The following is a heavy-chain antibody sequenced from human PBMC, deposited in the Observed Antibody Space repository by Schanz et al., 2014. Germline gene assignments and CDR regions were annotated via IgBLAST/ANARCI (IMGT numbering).Heavy chain of an antibody. CDR2: ISPSSSYI. Sequence: EVQLVESGGGLVRPGDSLRLSCAASGFTFSSYNINWVRQAPGKGLEYISSISPSSSYIYYADSVKGRFTISRDNAKNSLYLQMNSLRAEDAVVYYCARVELSVYYYAMDVWGQGTTVTVSS. D-gene: IGHD2-15*01. CDR3: ARVELSVYYYAMDV. CDR1: GFTFSSYN. V-gene: IGHV3-21*02. J-gene: IGHJ6*02.